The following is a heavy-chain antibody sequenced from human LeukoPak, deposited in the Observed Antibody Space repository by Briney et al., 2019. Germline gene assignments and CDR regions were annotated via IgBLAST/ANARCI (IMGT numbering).Heavy chain of an antibody. CDR2: INPNSGGT. CDR3: AREGITGTNVNNWFDP. CDR1: GYTFTDYY. V-gene: IGHV1-2*02. Sequence: ASVKVSCKASGYTFTDYYMHWVRQAPGQGLEWMGWINPNSGGTKYAQELQGRVTMTRDTSISTAYMEVSRLRSDDTAVYYCAREGITGTNVNNWFDPWGQGTLVTVSS. D-gene: IGHD1-20*01. J-gene: IGHJ5*02.